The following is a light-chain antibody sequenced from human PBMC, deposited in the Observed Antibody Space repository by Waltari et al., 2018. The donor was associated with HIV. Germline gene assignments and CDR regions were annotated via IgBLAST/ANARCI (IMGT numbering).Light chain of an antibody. Sequence: QTVVTQEPSFSVSPGGTVTLTCGLSSGSVSTSYYPSWYQQTPGQAPRTLTYSTNTRSSGVPDRFSGSILGNKAALTITGAQADDESDYYCVLYMGSGISVFGGGTQLTVL. CDR3: VLYMGSGISV. CDR2: STN. V-gene: IGLV8-61*01. CDR1: SGSVSTSYY. J-gene: IGLJ7*01.